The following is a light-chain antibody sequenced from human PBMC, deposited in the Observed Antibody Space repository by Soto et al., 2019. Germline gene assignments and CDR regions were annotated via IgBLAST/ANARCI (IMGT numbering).Light chain of an antibody. V-gene: IGKV1-5*03. CDR2: QAS. J-gene: IGKJ3*01. CDR1: QSISTS. Sequence: DLQMTQSPSTLSASVGDRVTITCRASQSISTSLAWYQQKPGKVPKLLIYQASSLESGVPSRFSGSGFGTEFTLTISSLQPDDFATYYCQQYNTYSFGPGTKVDIK. CDR3: QQYNTYS.